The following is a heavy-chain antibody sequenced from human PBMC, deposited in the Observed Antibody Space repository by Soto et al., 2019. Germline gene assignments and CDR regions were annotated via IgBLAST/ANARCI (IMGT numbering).Heavy chain of an antibody. CDR2: TYWDDDQ. CDR1: GFSLKTIGVS. J-gene: IGHJ4*02. D-gene: IGHD3-3*01. CDR3: XRXTSENFWSGPFDY. V-gene: IGHV2-5*02. Sequence: QITLKESGPTLVRPTQTLTLTCSFSGFSLKTIGVSVGWIRQPPGKALEWLALTYWDDDQRYSPSLKTRLTVXXXTSXXXXXXXXXXXXXXXXXXXXXXRXTSENFWSGPFDYWGPGIVVTVSS.